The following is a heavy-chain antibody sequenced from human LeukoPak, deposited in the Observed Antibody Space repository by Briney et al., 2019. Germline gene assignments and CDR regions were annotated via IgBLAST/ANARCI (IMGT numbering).Heavy chain of an antibody. CDR1: GGSISSGGYY. CDR3: ARGDKLWPRYYYGMDV. CDR2: IYYSGST. J-gene: IGHJ6*02. V-gene: IGHV4-31*03. Sequence: PSQTLSLTCTVSGGSISSGGYYWSWIRQHPGKGLEWIGYIYYSGSTYYNPSLKSRVTISVGTSKNQFSLKLSSVTAADTAVYYCARGDKLWPRYYYGMDVWGQGTTVTVSS. D-gene: IGHD5-18*01.